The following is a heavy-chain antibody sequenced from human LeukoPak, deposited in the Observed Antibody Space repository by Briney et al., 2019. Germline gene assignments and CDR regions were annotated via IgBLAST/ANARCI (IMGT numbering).Heavy chain of an antibody. J-gene: IGHJ4*02. Sequence: PGGSLTLSCAASGFTVSSNYMSWVRQAPGEGLGWVSVLYSDGSTYYADSVKGRFTISRDNSKNTLYLQMNSLRAEDTAVYYCAKDPPLAYSSSYFDYWGQGTLVTVSS. CDR1: GFTVSSNY. D-gene: IGHD6-13*01. V-gene: IGHV3-53*05. CDR3: AKDPPLAYSSSYFDY. CDR2: LYSDGST.